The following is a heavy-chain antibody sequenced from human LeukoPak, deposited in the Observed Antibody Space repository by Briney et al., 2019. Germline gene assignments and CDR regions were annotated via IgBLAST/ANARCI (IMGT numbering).Heavy chain of an antibody. J-gene: IGHJ4*02. CDR3: AHRKGGYFDY. V-gene: IGHV2-5*01. Sequence: SGPTLVKPTQTLTLTCTLSGFSLSTSEEAVGWIRQPPGKALEWLALIYWHDEKRYNPSLNNRLTITKDTSKNQVVLTMTNMDPLDSATYYCAHRKGGYFDYWGQGTLVTVSS. CDR1: GFSLSTSEEA. D-gene: IGHD3-22*01. CDR2: IYWHDEK.